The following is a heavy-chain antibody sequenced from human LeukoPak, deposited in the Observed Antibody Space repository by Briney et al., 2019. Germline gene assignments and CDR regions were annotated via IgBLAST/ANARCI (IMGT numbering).Heavy chain of an antibody. J-gene: IGHJ4*02. Sequence: PGGSLRLSCATSGFTVSSNYMSWVRQAPGKGLEWVSVLCSDGTTYYADSVKGRFTISRDNAKNSLYLQMNSLRAEDTAVYYCARPRDYDILTGSLYWGQGTLVTVSS. CDR1: GFTVSSNY. V-gene: IGHV3-53*01. CDR2: LCSDGTT. D-gene: IGHD3-9*01. CDR3: ARPRDYDILTGSLY.